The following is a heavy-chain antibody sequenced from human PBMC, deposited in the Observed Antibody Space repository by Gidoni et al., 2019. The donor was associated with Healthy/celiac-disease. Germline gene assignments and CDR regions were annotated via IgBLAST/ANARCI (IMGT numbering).Heavy chain of an antibody. J-gene: IGHJ4*02. CDR1: GFTFSSYG. Sequence: QVQLVESGGGVVQPGRSLRLSCAASGFTFSSYGMPWVRQAPGKGLEWVAVISYDGSNKYYADSVKGRFTISRDNSKNTLYLQMNSLRAEDTAVYYCAKDLGDIVVVPAAIGYWGQGTLVTVSS. V-gene: IGHV3-30*18. D-gene: IGHD2-2*01. CDR2: ISYDGSNK. CDR3: AKDLGDIVVVPAAIGY.